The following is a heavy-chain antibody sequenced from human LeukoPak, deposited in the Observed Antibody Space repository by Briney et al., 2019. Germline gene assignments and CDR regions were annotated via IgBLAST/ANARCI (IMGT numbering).Heavy chain of an antibody. J-gene: IGHJ4*02. D-gene: IGHD4-23*01. CDR3: ARGWLAETTVVTPYNY. Sequence: SVKVSCKASGGTFSSYAISWVRQAPGQGLEWMGGIIPIFGTPNYAQKFQGRVTITADETTSTAYMELSSLRSEDTAVYYCARGWLAETTVVTPYNYWGQGTLVTVSS. CDR2: IIPIFGTP. V-gene: IGHV1-69*13. CDR1: GGTFSSYA.